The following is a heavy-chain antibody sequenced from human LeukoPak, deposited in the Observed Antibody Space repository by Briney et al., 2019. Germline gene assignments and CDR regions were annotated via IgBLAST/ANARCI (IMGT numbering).Heavy chain of an antibody. D-gene: IGHD3-10*01. J-gene: IGHJ4*02. CDR1: GGTFSSYA. V-gene: IGHV1-69*04. CDR3: ASRTSTILWFGELLPFDY. CDR2: IIPILGIA. Sequence: SVKVSCKASGGTFSSYAISWVRQAPGQGLEWMGRIIPILGIANYAQKFQGRVTITADKSTSTAYMELSSLRSEDTAVYYCASRTSTILWFGELLPFDYWGQGTLVTVSS.